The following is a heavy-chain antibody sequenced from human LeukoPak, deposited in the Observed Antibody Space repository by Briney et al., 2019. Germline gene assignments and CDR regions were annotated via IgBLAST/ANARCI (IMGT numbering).Heavy chain of an antibody. D-gene: IGHD3-16*01. CDR1: GFTFSRYT. CDR3: ARDLRGGAFDY. V-gene: IGHV3-23*01. J-gene: IGHJ4*02. Sequence: PGGSLRLSCAASGFTFSRYTMTWVRQAPGKGLEWVSGISDRGHRTYYADSVKGRFTISRDNSKNTLYLQMNSLRAEDTAVYYCARDLRGGAFDYWGQGTLVTVSS. CDR2: ISDRGHRT.